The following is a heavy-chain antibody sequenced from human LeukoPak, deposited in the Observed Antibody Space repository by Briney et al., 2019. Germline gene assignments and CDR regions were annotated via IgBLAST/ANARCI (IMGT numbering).Heavy chain of an antibody. CDR2: ISSGGSTI. Sequence: GGSLRLSCAASGFTFSDYYMSWIRQAPGKGLEWVSYISSGGSTIYYADSVKGRFTISRDNAKNSLYLQMNSLRAEDAAVYYCASARVYDFDYWGQGTLVTVSS. J-gene: IGHJ4*02. CDR3: ASARVYDFDY. V-gene: IGHV3-11*01. CDR1: GFTFSDYY. D-gene: IGHD3-16*01.